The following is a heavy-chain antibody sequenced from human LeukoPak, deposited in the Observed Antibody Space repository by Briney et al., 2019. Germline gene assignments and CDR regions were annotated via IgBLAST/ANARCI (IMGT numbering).Heavy chain of an antibody. CDR3: AKEEAEAFFSGTAGFAS. J-gene: IGHJ5*01. V-gene: IGHV3-74*03. Sequence: RGSLTLSCTASGFRPSFYWMHWVRQLPGKEPVWISRVHSDEKEITYADSVKDRFTLPRDNAKNTVYLLMNDVSVSETAVSFRAKEEAEAFFSGTAGFASWGQGTVVIASS. CDR1: GFRPSFYW. CDR2: VHSDEKEI. D-gene: IGHD1-1*01.